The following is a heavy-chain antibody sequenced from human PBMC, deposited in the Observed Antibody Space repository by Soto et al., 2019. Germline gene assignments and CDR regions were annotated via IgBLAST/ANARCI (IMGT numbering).Heavy chain of an antibody. CDR3: ARGAHYCSGGSCYPNWFDP. V-gene: IGHV1-69*12. J-gene: IGHJ5*02. CDR1: GGTFSSYA. D-gene: IGHD2-15*01. CDR2: IIPIFGTA. Sequence: QVQLVQSGAEVKKPGSSVKVSCKASGGTFSSYAISWVRQAPGQGLEWMGGIIPIFGTANYAQKFQGRVTITADESTSTAYGELSSLRAEDTAVYYCARGAHYCSGGSCYPNWFDPWGQGTLVTVSS.